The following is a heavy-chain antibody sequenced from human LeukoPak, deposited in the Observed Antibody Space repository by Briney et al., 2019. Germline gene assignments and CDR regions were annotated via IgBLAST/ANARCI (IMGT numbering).Heavy chain of an antibody. CDR1: GGSFSGYY. CDR3: AREWLLLPWFDP. Sequence: SETLSLTCAVYGGSFSGYYWSWIRQPPGKGLEWIGEINHSGSTNYIPSLKSRVTISVDTSKNQFSLKLSSVTAADTAVYYCAREWLLLPWFDPWGQGTLVTVSS. CDR2: INHSGST. J-gene: IGHJ5*02. V-gene: IGHV4-34*01. D-gene: IGHD3-22*01.